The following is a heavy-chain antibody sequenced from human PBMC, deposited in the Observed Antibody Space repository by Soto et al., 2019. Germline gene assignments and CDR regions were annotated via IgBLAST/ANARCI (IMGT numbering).Heavy chain of an antibody. CDR1: GYTFTSDG. CDR3: ASVSPTTTATIHN. J-gene: IGHJ4*02. V-gene: IGHV1-18*01. D-gene: IGHD4-17*01. Sequence: QVQLVQSGAEVKKPGASVKVSCKASGYTFTSDGIGWVRQAPGQGLEWMGWISVYNGKTNYIETFKERVSMTKDTSTNTAYMELRSLRSDDTAVYYCASVSPTTTATIHNWGQGTLVIVSS. CDR2: ISVYNGKT.